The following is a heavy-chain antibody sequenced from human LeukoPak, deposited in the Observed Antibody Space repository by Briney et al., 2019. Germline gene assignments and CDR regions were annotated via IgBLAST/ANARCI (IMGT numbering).Heavy chain of an antibody. V-gene: IGHV1-69*04. J-gene: IGHJ4*02. D-gene: IGHD3-16*01. CDR2: IMPILGIT. CDR3: ARDPSGGYVPYFDY. CDR1: GGTFTSYA. Sequence: ASLKVSCKASGGTFTSYAISWVREAPGQGLEWMGRIMPILGITNYAQKFQGRVTITADKTTSTAYMELSHLTSDDTAVYYCARDPSGGYVPYFDYWGQGTLVTVSS.